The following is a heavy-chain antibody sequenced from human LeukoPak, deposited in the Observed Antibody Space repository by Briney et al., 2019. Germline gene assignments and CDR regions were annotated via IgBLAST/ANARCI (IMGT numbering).Heavy chain of an antibody. CDR3: ARPSGWYPYYYYYMDV. J-gene: IGHJ6*03. CDR1: GYTFTGYA. V-gene: IGHV7-4-1*02. CDR2: INTNTGNP. Sequence: ASVKVSCKASGYTFTGYAMNWVRQAPGQGLEWMGWINTNTGNPTYAQGFTGRFVFSLDTSVSTAYLQISSLKAEDTAVYYCARPSGWYPYYYYYMDVWGKGTTVTVSS. D-gene: IGHD6-19*01.